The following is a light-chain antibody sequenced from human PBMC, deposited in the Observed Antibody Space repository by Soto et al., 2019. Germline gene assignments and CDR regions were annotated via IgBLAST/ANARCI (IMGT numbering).Light chain of an antibody. CDR3: QQYYNWSWT. CDR1: QSVSSN. CDR2: GAS. V-gene: IGKV3-15*01. Sequence: DIVMTQSPATLSVSPGERATLSCRASQSVSSNLAWYQQKPGQAPRRLIYGASTRATGIPARFSGSGSGTEFTLTISSLQSEDFAVYYCQQYYNWSWTFGQWPTV. J-gene: IGKJ1*01.